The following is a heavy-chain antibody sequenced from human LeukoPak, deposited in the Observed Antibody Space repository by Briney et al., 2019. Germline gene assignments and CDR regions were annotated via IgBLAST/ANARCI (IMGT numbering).Heavy chain of an antibody. V-gene: IGHV4-61*02. Sequence: SETLSLTCTVSGGSISSGSYYWSWIRQPAGKGLEWIGRIYTSGSTNYNPSLKSRVTISVDTSKNQFSLKLSSVTAADTAVYYCARDGGGYCSSTSCRPFDPWGQGTLVTVSS. CDR1: GGSISSGSYY. J-gene: IGHJ5*02. D-gene: IGHD2-2*01. CDR2: IYTSGST. CDR3: ARDGGGYCSSTSCRPFDP.